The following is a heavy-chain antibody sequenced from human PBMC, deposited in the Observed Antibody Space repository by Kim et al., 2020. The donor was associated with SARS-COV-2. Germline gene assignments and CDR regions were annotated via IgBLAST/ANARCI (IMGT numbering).Heavy chain of an antibody. Sequence: GGSLRLSCAASGFTFSNAWMSWVRQAPGKGLEWVGRIKSKTDGGTTDYAAPVKGRFTISRDDSKNTLYLQMNSLKTEDTAVYYCTTDFGGRVTMVRGVWPRQYWYFDLWGRGTLVTVSS. D-gene: IGHD3-10*01. CDR3: TTDFGGRVTMVRGVWPRQYWYFDL. J-gene: IGHJ2*01. CDR2: IKSKTDGGTT. CDR1: GFTFSNAW. V-gene: IGHV3-15*01.